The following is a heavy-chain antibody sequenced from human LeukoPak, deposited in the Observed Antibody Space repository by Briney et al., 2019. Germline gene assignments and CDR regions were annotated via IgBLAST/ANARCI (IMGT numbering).Heavy chain of an antibody. CDR1: GYTFTGYY. CDR2: INPNSGVT. J-gene: IGHJ4*02. V-gene: IGHV1-2*02. Sequence: ASVKVSCKASGYTFTGYYIHWVRQAPGQGLEWMGWINPNSGVTNYAQKFQGRVTMTRDTSISTAYMELSRLRSDDTAVYYCASLFDGDYYFDYWGQGTLVTVSS. D-gene: IGHD4-17*01. CDR3: ASLFDGDYYFDY.